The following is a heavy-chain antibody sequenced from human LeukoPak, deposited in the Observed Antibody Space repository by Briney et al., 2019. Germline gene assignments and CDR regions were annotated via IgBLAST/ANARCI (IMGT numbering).Heavy chain of an antibody. Sequence: SVKVSCKASGGTFSSYAISWVRQAPGQGLEWMGGIIPIFGTANYAQKFQGRVTITADESTSTAYMELSSLRSEDTAVYYCARADSSGYIFDYWGQGTLVTVSS. D-gene: IGHD3-22*01. J-gene: IGHJ4*02. CDR1: GGTFSSYA. V-gene: IGHV1-69*13. CDR3: ARADSSGYIFDY. CDR2: IIPIFGTA.